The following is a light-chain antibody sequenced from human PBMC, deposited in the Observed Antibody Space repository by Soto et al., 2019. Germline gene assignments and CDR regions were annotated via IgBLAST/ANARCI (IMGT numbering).Light chain of an antibody. V-gene: IGKV1-27*01. CDR1: HDITID. CDR2: DVS. CDR3: QKYNSYPPT. J-gene: IGKJ4*01. Sequence: DIQMTQSPSSLFASVGDRVTITCRASHDITIDLAWYQQKPGKPPKLLISDVSKLQSGVPPRFSGSGYATDFTLTITSLQPEDVATYYCQKYNSYPPTFGGGTKVEI.